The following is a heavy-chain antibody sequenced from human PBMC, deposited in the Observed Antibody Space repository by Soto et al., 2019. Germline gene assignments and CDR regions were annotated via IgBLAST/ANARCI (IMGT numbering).Heavy chain of an antibody. J-gene: IGHJ4*02. Sequence: SETLSLTCTVSGGSISGYYWSWIRQPAGKGLEWIGRMYNSERTNYNPPLKSRVTMSMDTSKNQFSLKLTSVTAADTAVCFCAREPLAHSYFDLWGQGTLVTVSS. CDR2: MYNSERT. V-gene: IGHV4-4*07. CDR1: GGSISGYY. CDR3: AREPLAHSYFDL.